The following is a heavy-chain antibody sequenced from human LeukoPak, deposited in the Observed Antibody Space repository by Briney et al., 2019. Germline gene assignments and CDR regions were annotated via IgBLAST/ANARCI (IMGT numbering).Heavy chain of an antibody. V-gene: IGHV3-23*01. CDR3: AKARAPQLGYFQH. CDR2: ISGSGDST. CDR1: GFTFSTYA. Sequence: PGGSLRLSCAAYGFTFSTYAMSWVRQAPGKGLEWVSDISGSGDSTHYADSVKGRFTISRDNSKNTLYLQMNSLRAEDTAVYYCAKARAPQLGYFQHWGQGTLVTVSS. J-gene: IGHJ1*01. D-gene: IGHD1-1*01.